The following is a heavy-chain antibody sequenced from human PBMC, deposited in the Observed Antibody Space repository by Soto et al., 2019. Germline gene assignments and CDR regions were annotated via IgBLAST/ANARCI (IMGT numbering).Heavy chain of an antibody. J-gene: IGHJ6*02. CDR2: IRSKAYGGTT. V-gene: IGHV3-49*04. Sequence: GGSLRLSCTGSGFTFGDYAMNWVRQAPGKGLEWVGFIRSKAYGGTTEYAASVKGRFTISRDDSKSIAYLEMNSLKTEDTAVYYCTRAQDTSGTFFFFYFYGMDVWGQGTTVTVSS. CDR3: TRAQDTSGTFFFFYFYGMDV. CDR1: GFTFGDYA. D-gene: IGHD3-22*01.